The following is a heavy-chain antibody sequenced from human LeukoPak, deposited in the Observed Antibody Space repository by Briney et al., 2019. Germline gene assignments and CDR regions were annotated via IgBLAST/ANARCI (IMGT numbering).Heavy chain of an antibody. Sequence: GGSLRLSCAASGFTFDDYAMHWVGQAPGKGLGWVSSINWNSGSIGYADSVKGRFTISRDNAKNSLYLQMNSLRAEDTALYYCAKDMCNGGSCPITYWGQGTLVTVSS. D-gene: IGHD2-15*01. CDR1: GFTFDDYA. V-gene: IGHV3-9*01. J-gene: IGHJ4*02. CDR3: AKDMCNGGSCPITY. CDR2: INWNSGSI.